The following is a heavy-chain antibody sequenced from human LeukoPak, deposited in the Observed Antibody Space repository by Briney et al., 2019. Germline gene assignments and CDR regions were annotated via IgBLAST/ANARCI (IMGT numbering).Heavy chain of an antibody. CDR3: ARARRGPSGEYYDSSGYSYFDY. D-gene: IGHD3-22*01. CDR2: INHSGST. J-gene: IGHJ4*02. Sequence: SETLSLTCAVYGGSFSGYYWSWIRQPSGKGLEWIGEINHSGSTNYKPSLKSRVTISVDTSKNQFSLKLSSVTAADTAVYYCARARRGPSGEYYDSSGYSYFDYWGQGTLVTVSP. CDR1: GGSFSGYY. V-gene: IGHV4-34*01.